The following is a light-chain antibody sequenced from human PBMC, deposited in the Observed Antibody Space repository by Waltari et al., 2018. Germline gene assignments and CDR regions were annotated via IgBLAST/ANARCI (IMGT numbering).Light chain of an antibody. Sequence: DIQMTQSPSSLSASVGDRVSLTCRASQTVRRFLNWYLQKPGKAPVLLVYAQSNLRGGVPSRFSGSGSGTNFTLTISSLQPEDFGTYYCEQTYSVPPFTFGPGTRVDV. J-gene: IGKJ3*01. CDR3: EQTYSVPPFT. CDR1: QTVRRF. V-gene: IGKV1-39*01. CDR2: AQS.